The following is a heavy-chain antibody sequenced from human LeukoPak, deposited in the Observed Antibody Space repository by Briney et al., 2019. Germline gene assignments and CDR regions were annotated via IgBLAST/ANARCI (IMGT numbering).Heavy chain of an antibody. CDR3: ARRGAKNYGDYLLYYYYMDV. J-gene: IGHJ6*03. V-gene: IGHV1-18*01. CDR2: ISAYNGDT. CDR1: GYTFSIYG. D-gene: IGHD4-17*01. Sequence: ASVKVSCKASGYTFSIYGISWVRQAPGQGLEWMGWISAYNGDTHYAQKFQGRVTMTTDTSTSTAYMELRSLRSDDTAMFYCARRGAKNYGDYLLYYYYMDVWGKGTTVTVSS.